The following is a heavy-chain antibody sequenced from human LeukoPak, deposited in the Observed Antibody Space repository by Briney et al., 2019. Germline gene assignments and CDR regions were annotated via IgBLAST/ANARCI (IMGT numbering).Heavy chain of an antibody. V-gene: IGHV3-53*01. J-gene: IGHJ4*02. D-gene: IGHD3-22*01. Sequence: GGSLKLSCAASGFTVSSNYMSWVRQAPGKGLEWVSVIYSGGNTFYAASVKGRFTVSRDNSKNTLYLQMTSLRAEDTAVYYCARADYYDSSGYNDYWGQGTLVTVSS. CDR2: IYSGGNT. CDR1: GFTVSSNY. CDR3: ARADYYDSSGYNDY.